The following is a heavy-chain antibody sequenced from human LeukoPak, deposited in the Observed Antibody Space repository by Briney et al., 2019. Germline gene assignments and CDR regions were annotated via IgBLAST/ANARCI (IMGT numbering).Heavy chain of an antibody. Sequence: GGSLRLSCAASGSTFSNYAMSWVRQAPGKGLEWVSAITGSGGNTYYADSVKGRFTISRDNSKNTVFLQMNSLRAEDTAVYYCAKWGDYDVLTGYYVSDYWGQGTLVTVSS. CDR2: ITGSGGNT. CDR3: AKWGDYDVLTGYYVSDY. D-gene: IGHD3-9*01. V-gene: IGHV3-23*01. J-gene: IGHJ4*02. CDR1: GSTFSNYA.